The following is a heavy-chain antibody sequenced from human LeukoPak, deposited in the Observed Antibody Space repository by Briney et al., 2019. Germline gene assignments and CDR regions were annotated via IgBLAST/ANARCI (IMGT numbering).Heavy chain of an antibody. Sequence: EASVKVSCKASGYTFTSYAFRWVRQAPGQGLEWMGWINTNTGNPTYAQGFTGRFVFSLDTSVSTAYLQISSLKAEDTAVYYCARGGDYCSSTSCQAYYYYGMDVWGQGTTVTVSS. CDR3: ARGGDYCSSTSCQAYYYYGMDV. CDR1: GYTFTSYA. J-gene: IGHJ6*02. D-gene: IGHD2-2*01. V-gene: IGHV7-4-1*02. CDR2: INTNTGNP.